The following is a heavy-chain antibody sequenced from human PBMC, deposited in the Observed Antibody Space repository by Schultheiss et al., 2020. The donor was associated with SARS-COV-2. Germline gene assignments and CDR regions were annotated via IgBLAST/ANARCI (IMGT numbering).Heavy chain of an antibody. D-gene: IGHD7-27*01. Sequence: GGSLRLSCAASGLTFSSYAMHWVRQAPGKGLEWVAVISYDGSNKDYADSVKGRFTISRDNSKNTLYLQMNSLRAEDTAVYYCARSRWGYYYYGMDVWGQGTTVTVSS. V-gene: IGHV3-30*04. CDR3: ARSRWGYYYYGMDV. J-gene: IGHJ6*02. CDR1: GLTFSSYA. CDR2: ISYDGSNK.